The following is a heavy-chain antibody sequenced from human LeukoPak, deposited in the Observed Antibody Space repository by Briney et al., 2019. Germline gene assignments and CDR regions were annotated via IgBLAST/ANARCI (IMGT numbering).Heavy chain of an antibody. D-gene: IGHD6-19*01. V-gene: IGHV3-30-3*01. J-gene: IGHJ1*01. CDR3: ARGNSSGWYSLPEYFQH. Sequence: GRSLRLSCAASGFTFSSYAMHWVRQAPGKWLEWVAVISYDGSNKYYADSVKGRFTISRDNSNNTLYLQMNSLRAEDTAVYYCARGNSSGWYSLPEYFQHWGQGTLVTVSS. CDR1: GFTFSSYA. CDR2: ISYDGSNK.